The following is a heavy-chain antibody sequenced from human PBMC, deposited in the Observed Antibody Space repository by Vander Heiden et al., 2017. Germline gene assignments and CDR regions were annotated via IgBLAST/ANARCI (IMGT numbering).Heavy chain of an antibody. D-gene: IGHD3-3*01. Sequence: QVQLQESGPGLVKPSQTLSLTCTVPGCPLSSGGYYWCWSRQHSGKGLEWIGYIDYSGSTYYNPSLKSRVTISVDMSKNQYSLKLSSVTAADTAVYYCARDYYDVWSGSQSGGMDVWGQGTTVTVSS. CDR1: GCPLSSGGYY. CDR2: IDYSGST. V-gene: IGHV4-31*03. CDR3: ARDYYDVWSGSQSGGMDV. J-gene: IGHJ6*02.